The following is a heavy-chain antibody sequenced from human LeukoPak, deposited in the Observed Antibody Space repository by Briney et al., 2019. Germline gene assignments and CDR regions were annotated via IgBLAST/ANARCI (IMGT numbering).Heavy chain of an antibody. J-gene: IGHJ6*04. D-gene: IGHD6-19*01. CDR1: GYSMSSGYY. CDR3: ARGSSSGWFLGDV. V-gene: IGHV4-61*01. Sequence: PSETLSLTCTVSGYSMSSGYYWNWIRQPPGKGLEWIGYIYYSGSTSYNPSLKSRVTISVDTSKNQFSLKLSSVTAADTAVYHCARGSSSGWFLGDVWGKGTTVTVSS. CDR2: IYYSGST.